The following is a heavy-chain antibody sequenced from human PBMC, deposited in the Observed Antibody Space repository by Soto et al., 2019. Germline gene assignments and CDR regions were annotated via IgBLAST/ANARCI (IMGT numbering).Heavy chain of an antibody. V-gene: IGHV3-9*01. D-gene: IGHD6-13*01. CDR2: ISWNSETL. Sequence: EVQLVESGGGLVQPGKSLRLSCAASGFTFDDHAMHWVRQGPGKGLEWVAHISWNSETLGYADSVKGRFIISRDNAKNSVYLEMNGLRPEDTAVYFCTRGSAAVRRYFFDSWGQGTLVTVSS. CDR1: GFTFDDHA. J-gene: IGHJ5*01. CDR3: TRGSAAVRRYFFDS.